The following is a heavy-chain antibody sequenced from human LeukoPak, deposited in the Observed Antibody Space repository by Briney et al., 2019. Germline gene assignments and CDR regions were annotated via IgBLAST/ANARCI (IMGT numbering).Heavy chain of an antibody. D-gene: IGHD2-21*02. CDR3: ARQVYCGGDCYYSTPVDY. Sequence: GGSLGLSCAASGFTFSSYSMNWVRQAPGKGLEWVSSISSSGSYIYYADSVKGRFTISRDNAKNSLYLQMNSLRAEDTAVYYCARQVYCGGDCYYSTPVDYWGQGTLVTVSS. CDR1: GFTFSSYS. V-gene: IGHV3-21*01. J-gene: IGHJ4*02. CDR2: ISSSGSYI.